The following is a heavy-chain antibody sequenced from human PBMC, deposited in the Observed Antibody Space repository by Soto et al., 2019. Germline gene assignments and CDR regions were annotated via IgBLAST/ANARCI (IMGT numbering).Heavy chain of an antibody. CDR1: GYTFSSDA. CDR2: IIPIFGAA. CDR3: ARGRSVIRAFDI. D-gene: IGHD2-21*02. J-gene: IGHJ3*02. V-gene: IGHV1-69*13. Sequence: GASVKVSCKASGYTFSSDAISWVRQAPGQGLEWMGGIIPIFGAANYAQKFQGRVTITADGSTSTAYMELSSLRSEDTAVYYCARGRSVIRAFDIRGQGTMVTVSS.